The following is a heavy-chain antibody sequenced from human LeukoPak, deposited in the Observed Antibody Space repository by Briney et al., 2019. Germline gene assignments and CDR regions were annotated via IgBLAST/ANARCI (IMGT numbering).Heavy chain of an antibody. CDR1: GFTFSSYA. J-gene: IGHJ5*02. D-gene: IGHD3-22*01. CDR2: ISGSGGST. CDR3: AKDPNYYDSSGYWGSWFDP. V-gene: IGHV3-23*01. Sequence: GSLRLSCAASGFTFSSYAMSWVRRAPGKGLEWVSAISGSGGSTYYADSVKGRFTISRDNSKNTLYLQMNSLRAEDTAVYYCAKDPNYYDSSGYWGSWFDPWGQGTLVTVSS.